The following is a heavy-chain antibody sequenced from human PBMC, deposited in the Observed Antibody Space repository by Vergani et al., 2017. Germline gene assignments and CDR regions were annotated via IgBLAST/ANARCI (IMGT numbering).Heavy chain of an antibody. J-gene: IGHJ4*02. D-gene: IGHD3-22*01. V-gene: IGHV4-59*01. Sequence: QVQLQESGPGLVKPSETLSLTCTVSGGSISSYYWSWIRQPPGKGLEWIGYIYYSGSTNYNPSLKSRVTISVDTSKNQFSLKLSSVTAADTAGYYCARVPADSSGLFDYWGQGTLVTVSS. CDR1: GGSISSYY. CDR3: ARVPADSSGLFDY. CDR2: IYYSGST.